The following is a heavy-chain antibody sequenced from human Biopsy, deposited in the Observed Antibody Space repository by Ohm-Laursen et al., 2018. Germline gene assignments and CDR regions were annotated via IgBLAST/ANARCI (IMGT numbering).Heavy chain of an antibody. CDR1: GGTLSSYG. V-gene: IGHV1-69*06. CDR2: NIPILGTG. Sequence: SVKVSCKPSGGTLSSYGISWVRQAPGQGLECLGGNIPILGTGNYAQKFQDRVTVAADTSTSTAYMELRSLRSDDTALYYCARDRTPYYDFWSGKSFDNWFDPWGQGTLVTVSS. J-gene: IGHJ5*02. D-gene: IGHD3-3*01. CDR3: ARDRTPYYDFWSGKSFDNWFDP.